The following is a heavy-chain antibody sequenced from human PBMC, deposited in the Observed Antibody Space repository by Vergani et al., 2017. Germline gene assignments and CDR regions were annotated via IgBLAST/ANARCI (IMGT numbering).Heavy chain of an antibody. V-gene: IGHV3-21*01. J-gene: IGHJ4*02. CDR1: GFTFSSYS. D-gene: IGHD3-22*01. Sequence: EVQLVESGGGLVKPGGSLRLSCAASGFTFSSYSMNWVRQAPGKGLGWVSSISSSSSYIYYADSVKGRFTISRDNAKNSLYLQMNSLRAEDTAVYYCARGDLYYDSSGYYSDYWGQGTLVTVSS. CDR2: ISSSSSYI. CDR3: ARGDLYYDSSGYYSDY.